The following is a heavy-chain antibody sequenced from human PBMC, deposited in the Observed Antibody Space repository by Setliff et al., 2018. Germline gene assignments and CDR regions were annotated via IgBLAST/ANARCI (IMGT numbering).Heavy chain of an antibody. J-gene: IGHJ3*01. V-gene: IGHV4-34*11. D-gene: IGHD3-22*01. CDR1: GGSFSNYY. Sequence: PSETLSLTCAVYGGSFSNYYWSWIRQPPVKGLEWIGSLFDGGSAYYSPSLKSRASISLDASKNQFALKLTSATADDTAVYYCARDPHYDPTYSLPGHAFDFLGQGIMVTV. CDR2: LFDGGSA. CDR3: ARDPHYDPTYSLPGHAFDF.